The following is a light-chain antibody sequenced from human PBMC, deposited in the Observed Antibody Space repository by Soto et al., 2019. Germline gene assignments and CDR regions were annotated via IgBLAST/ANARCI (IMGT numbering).Light chain of an antibody. J-gene: IGLJ3*02. Sequence: QSVLTQPPSVSGAPGQRVTISCTGSSSNIGAGYDVHWYQQLPGTAPKLLIYGNSNRPSGVPDGFSGSKSGTSASLAITGLQAEDDADYYCQSYDSSLSGGVFGGGTKVTVL. CDR1: SSNIGAGYD. CDR2: GNS. V-gene: IGLV1-40*01. CDR3: QSYDSSLSGGV.